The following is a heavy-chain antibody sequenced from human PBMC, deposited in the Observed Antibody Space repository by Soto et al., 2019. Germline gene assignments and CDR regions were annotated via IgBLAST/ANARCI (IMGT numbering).Heavy chain of an antibody. J-gene: IGHJ6*02. CDR2: ISAYNGNT. Sequence: QVQLVQSGAEVKKPGASVKVSCKASGYTFTSYGISWVRQAPGQGLEWMGWISAYNGNTNYAQKLQGRVTMTTDTSTSTAYMELRSLRADDTAVYYCARDTALDFWSGPAMDVWGQGTTVTVSS. V-gene: IGHV1-18*01. CDR3: ARDTALDFWSGPAMDV. D-gene: IGHD3-3*01. CDR1: GYTFTSYG.